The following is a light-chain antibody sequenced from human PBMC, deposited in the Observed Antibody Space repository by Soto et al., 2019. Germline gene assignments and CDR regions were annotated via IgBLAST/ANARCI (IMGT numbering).Light chain of an antibody. CDR2: GAS. CDR3: QQYNNWLTWT. V-gene: IGKV3-15*01. J-gene: IGKJ1*01. CDR1: QSVSSN. Sequence: EIVITQSPATLAVSPGGRTTLSCRASQSVSSNLAWYQQRPGQAPRLLIYGASTRATGIPARFSGSGSGTEFTLTISSLQSEDFAVYYCQQYNNWLTWTFGQGTKV.